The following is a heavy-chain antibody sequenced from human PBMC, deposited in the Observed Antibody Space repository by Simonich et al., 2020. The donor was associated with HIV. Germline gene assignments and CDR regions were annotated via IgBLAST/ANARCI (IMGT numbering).Heavy chain of an antibody. D-gene: IGHD1-7*01. CDR1: GFPFSSYS. V-gene: IGHV3-48*01. J-gene: IGHJ3*02. CDR3: ARDFRRYNWNYDAFDI. CDR2: ISSSSNNI. Sequence: EVQLVESGGGLVQPGGSLPLSCAASGFPFSSYSLIWVRQAPEKGLECISYISSSSNNIYYADALKGRFTISRDNAKNSLYLQMNSLRVEDTAVYYCARDFRRYNWNYDAFDIWGRGTMVTVSS.